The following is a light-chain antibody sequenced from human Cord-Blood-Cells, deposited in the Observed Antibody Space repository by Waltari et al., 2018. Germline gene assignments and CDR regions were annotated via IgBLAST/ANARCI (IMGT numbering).Light chain of an antibody. Sequence: DILLPQSPATLSLSPGETAPLSCKPSQSVSSYLASYQQKPGQAPRHLINDASNRATGSPAKFIGSGSATTFSLTISSREPEDVAVYYCHQRSNWPPWTFGQGTKVEIK. J-gene: IGKJ1*01. V-gene: IGKV3-11*01. CDR1: QSVSSY. CDR3: HQRSNWPPWT. CDR2: DAS.